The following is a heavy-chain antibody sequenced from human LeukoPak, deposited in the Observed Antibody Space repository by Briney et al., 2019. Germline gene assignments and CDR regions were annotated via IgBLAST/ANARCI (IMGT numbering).Heavy chain of an antibody. J-gene: IGHJ3*01. CDR3: AKDPNGDYIGAFDF. Sequence: PGGSLRLSCAASGFTFSDYYMSWIRQAPGKGLEWVSYVSSSGSTIYYADSVKGRFTISRDNAKNSLYLQMNSLRAEDTAVYYCAKDPNGDYIGAFDFLGRGTMVTVSS. CDR1: GFTFSDYY. CDR2: VSSSGSTI. V-gene: IGHV3-11*01. D-gene: IGHD4-17*01.